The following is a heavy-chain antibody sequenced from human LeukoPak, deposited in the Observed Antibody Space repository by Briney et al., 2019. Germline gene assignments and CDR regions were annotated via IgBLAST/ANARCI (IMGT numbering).Heavy chain of an antibody. V-gene: IGHV3-48*03. Sequence: GGSLRLSCAASGFTFSGYEMNWVRQAPGKGLEWLSCISTTGSTIYYADSVKGRFTISRDNAKNSLYLQMNSLRAEDTAVYYCARGDDYGVSLPAYWGQGTLVTVSS. J-gene: IGHJ4*02. CDR3: ARGDDYGVSLPAY. D-gene: IGHD4-17*01. CDR2: ISTTGSTI. CDR1: GFTFSGYE.